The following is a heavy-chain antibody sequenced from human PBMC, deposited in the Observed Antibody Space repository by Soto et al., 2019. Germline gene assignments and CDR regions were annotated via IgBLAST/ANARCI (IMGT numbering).Heavy chain of an antibody. D-gene: IGHD2-15*01. Sequence: SETLSLNCTVSGGSISSYYWSWIRQPPGKGLEWIGYIYYSGSTNYNPSLKSRVTISVDTSKNQFSLKLSSVTAADTAVYYCARAGDGCSGGSCYHDYWGQGTLVTVSS. CDR2: IYYSGST. CDR3: ARAGDGCSGGSCYHDY. CDR1: GGSISSYY. V-gene: IGHV4-59*01. J-gene: IGHJ4*02.